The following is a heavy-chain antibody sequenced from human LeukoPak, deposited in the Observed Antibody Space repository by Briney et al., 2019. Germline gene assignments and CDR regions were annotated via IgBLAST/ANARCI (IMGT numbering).Heavy chain of an antibody. J-gene: IGHJ4*02. CDR3: ARPSSGYRYYFDY. D-gene: IGHD3-22*01. V-gene: IGHV1-18*01. CDR1: GYTLNSYG. CDR2: ISAYNDNT. Sequence: ASVRVSCKASGYTLNSYGIRGVRQAPGHGRGWVGWISAYNDNTNYAQKLQGRVTMTTDTSTSTAYMELRSLRSDDTAVYYCARPSSGYRYYFDYGGQGTLVTVSS.